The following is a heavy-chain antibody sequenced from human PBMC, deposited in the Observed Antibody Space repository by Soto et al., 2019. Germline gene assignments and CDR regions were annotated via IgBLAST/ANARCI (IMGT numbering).Heavy chain of an antibody. J-gene: IGHJ3*02. D-gene: IGHD6-13*01. CDR1: GGTFSSYA. CDR2: IIPIFGTA. V-gene: IGHV1-69*01. Sequence: QVQLVQSGAEVKKPGSSVKVSCKASGGTFSSYAISWVRQAPGQGLEWMGGIIPIFGTANYAQKFQGRVTITADESTSTAYMELISLRSEDTAVYYCARAAPGYSSSRWDAFDIWGQGTMVTVSS. CDR3: ARAAPGYSSSRWDAFDI.